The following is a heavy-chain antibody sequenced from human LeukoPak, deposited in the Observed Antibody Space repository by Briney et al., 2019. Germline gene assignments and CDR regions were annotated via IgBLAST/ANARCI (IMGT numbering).Heavy chain of an antibody. D-gene: IGHD1-26*01. CDR2: INHSGST. CDR1: GFTFSSYS. CDR3: ASARELPSLDPTGDY. J-gene: IGHJ4*02. Sequence: GPLRFSCAASGFTFSSYSMNWVRQPPGKGLEWIGEINHSGSTNYNPSLKSRVTISVDTSKNQFSLKLSSVTAADTAVYYCASARELPSLDPTGDYWGQGTLVTVSS. V-gene: IGHV4-34*01.